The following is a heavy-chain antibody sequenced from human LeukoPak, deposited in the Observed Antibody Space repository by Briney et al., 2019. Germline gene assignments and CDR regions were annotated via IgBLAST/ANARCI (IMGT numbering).Heavy chain of an antibody. V-gene: IGHV3-23*01. Sequence: GGSLRLSCAASRFTFRNYAMAWVRQAPGKGLEWVSAMSGSGDSIHYEDSVKGRFTISRDNSKNTLYLQMNSLRAEDTGVYYCVNVFDIMTGYNFWGQGALVTVSP. D-gene: IGHD3-9*01. CDR2: MSGSGDSI. CDR1: RFTFRNYA. CDR3: VNVFDIMTGYNF. J-gene: IGHJ4*02.